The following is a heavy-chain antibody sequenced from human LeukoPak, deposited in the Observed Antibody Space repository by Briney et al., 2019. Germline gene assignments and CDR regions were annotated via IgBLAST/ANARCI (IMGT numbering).Heavy chain of an antibody. V-gene: IGHV3-30*15. Sequence: PGRSLRLSCAASGFSFSTYAMHWVRQAPGKGLEWVAVISDDGSDKYYADPVKGRFTISRDNSKNTLYLQMSSLRAEDTAVYYCARDSGSGYYDSSGSFFDYWGQGTLVTVSS. CDR2: ISDDGSDK. CDR3: ARDSGSGYYDSSGSFFDY. CDR1: GFSFSTYA. J-gene: IGHJ4*02. D-gene: IGHD3-22*01.